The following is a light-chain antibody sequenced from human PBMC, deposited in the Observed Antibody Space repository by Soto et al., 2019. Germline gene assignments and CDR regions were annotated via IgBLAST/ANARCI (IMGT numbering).Light chain of an antibody. J-gene: IGKJ2*01. CDR1: QSLVHSDGIFY. Sequence: DVVLTQSPLSLPVTLGQPASISCRSSQSLVHSDGIFYLNWFQQRPGQSPRRLIYKVSNRDYGVPERVSGRGLGADFTLEISRGEAEDVGVYYCMQGSHWPYTFGQGTKLEIK. CDR2: KVS. V-gene: IGKV2-30*02. CDR3: MQGSHWPYT.